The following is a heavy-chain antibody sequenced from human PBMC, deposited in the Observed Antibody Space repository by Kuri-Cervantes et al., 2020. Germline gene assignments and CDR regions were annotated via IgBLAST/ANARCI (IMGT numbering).Heavy chain of an antibody. CDR1: GYTFTGYY. D-gene: IGHD2-15*01. J-gene: IGHJ4*02. Sequence: ASVKVSCKASGYTFTGYYMHWVRQAPGQGLEWMGWINPNSGGTNYAQKFQGRVTMTRNTSISTAYMELSSLRSEDTAVYYCARGPVGDYGDYWGQGTLVTVSS. CDR3: ARGPVGDYGDY. V-gene: IGHV1-2*02. CDR2: INPNSGGT.